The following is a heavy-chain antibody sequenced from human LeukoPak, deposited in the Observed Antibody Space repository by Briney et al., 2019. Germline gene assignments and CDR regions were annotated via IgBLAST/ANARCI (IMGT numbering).Heavy chain of an antibody. CDR1: GGSISSSRYY. Sequence: SETLSLTCTVSGGSISSSRYYWGWIRQPPGKGLGWIGSIHYSGSTYYNPSLKSRVTVSVDTSKNQFSLKLSSVTAADTAVYYCARGSFGVVVPAPVPDYWGQGTLVTVSS. V-gene: IGHV4-39*07. D-gene: IGHD2-2*01. CDR2: IHYSGST. J-gene: IGHJ4*02. CDR3: ARGSFGVVVPAPVPDY.